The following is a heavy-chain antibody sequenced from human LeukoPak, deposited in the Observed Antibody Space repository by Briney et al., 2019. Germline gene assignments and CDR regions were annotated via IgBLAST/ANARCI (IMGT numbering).Heavy chain of an antibody. CDR1: GYAFTGYY. J-gene: IGHJ5*02. D-gene: IGHD3-3*01. CDR3: ARGCGIFGVALKGFDP. Sequence: ASVKVSCKASGYAFTGYYMHWVRQAPGQGLEWMGWINPNSGGTHYAQKFQGRVTMTRDTSISTAYMELSRLRSDDTAVYYCARGCGIFGVALKGFDPWGQGTLVTVSS. V-gene: IGHV1-2*02. CDR2: INPNSGGT.